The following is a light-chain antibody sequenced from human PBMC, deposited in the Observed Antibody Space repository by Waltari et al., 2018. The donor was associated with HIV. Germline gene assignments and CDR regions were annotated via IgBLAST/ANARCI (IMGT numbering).Light chain of an antibody. CDR2: GAS. Sequence: EIVSTQSPATLSLSHGERATLPCRAGQSVSTYFDWDQQKPGQAPRLLIYGASSSAAGIPAGFSGGRSVTDFTLTISSLEPGDFGVYYCHQRSNWPITFGQGTRLGI. V-gene: IGKV3-11*01. CDR1: QSVSTY. J-gene: IGKJ5*01. CDR3: HQRSNWPIT.